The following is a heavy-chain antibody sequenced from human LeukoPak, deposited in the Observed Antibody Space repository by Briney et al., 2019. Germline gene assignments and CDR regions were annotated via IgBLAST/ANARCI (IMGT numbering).Heavy chain of an antibody. V-gene: IGHV5-51*01. D-gene: IGHD3-22*01. J-gene: IGHJ4*02. CDR3: ARRDYYGSSGYSFDY. CDR2: IYPGDSDT. Sequence: GESLKISCEGSGYSFTSYWIGWVRQMPGKGLEWMGIIYPGDSDTKYSPSFQGQVTISADKSITTAYLQWSSLKASDTAMYYCARRDYYGSSGYSFDYWGQGTLVTVSS. CDR1: GYSFTSYW.